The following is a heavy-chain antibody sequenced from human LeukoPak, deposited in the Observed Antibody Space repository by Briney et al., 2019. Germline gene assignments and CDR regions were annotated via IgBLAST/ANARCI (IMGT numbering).Heavy chain of an antibody. V-gene: IGHV4-38-2*02. J-gene: IGHJ4*02. CDR2: IYHSATT. CDR3: ARAVGLTQGGTFDY. Sequence: SETLSLTCTVSGYSINSGFYWGWLRQPPGKGLEWIGNIYHSATTHYNSSLRSRVTISVDTSKNQLSLKLSSVTAADTAVYYCARAVGLTQGGTFDYWGQGTLVTVSS. CDR1: GYSINSGFY. D-gene: IGHD1-1*01.